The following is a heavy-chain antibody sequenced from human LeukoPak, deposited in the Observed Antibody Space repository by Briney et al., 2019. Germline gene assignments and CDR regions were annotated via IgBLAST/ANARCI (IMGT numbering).Heavy chain of an antibody. J-gene: IGHJ4*02. CDR1: GYTFTSYD. D-gene: IGHD6-13*01. CDR2: MNPNSGNT. V-gene: IGHV1-8*01. Sequence: ASVKVSCKSSGYTFTSYDINWVRQATGQGLAWMGWMNPNSGNTGYAQKFQGRVTMTRNTSISTAYMELSSLRSEDTAVYYCARGIAAAGTGSYFDYWGQGTLVTVSS. CDR3: ARGIAAAGTGSYFDY.